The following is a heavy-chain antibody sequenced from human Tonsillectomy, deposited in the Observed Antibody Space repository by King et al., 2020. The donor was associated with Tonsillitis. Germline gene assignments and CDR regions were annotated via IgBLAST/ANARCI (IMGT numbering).Heavy chain of an antibody. Sequence: VQLVESGGGLVQPGRSLRLSCAASGFTFSSYWMSWVRQATGKGLEWVANIKQDGSEKYYVDSVKGRFTISRDNAKNSLYLHMNSLRAEHTAVYYCARLKRHYQPYFGMDVCGQGTTCSVSS. V-gene: IGHV3-7*03. J-gene: IGHJ6*02. CDR1: GFTFSSYW. CDR3: ARLKRHYQPYFGMDV. D-gene: IGHD2-2*01. CDR2: IKQDGSEK.